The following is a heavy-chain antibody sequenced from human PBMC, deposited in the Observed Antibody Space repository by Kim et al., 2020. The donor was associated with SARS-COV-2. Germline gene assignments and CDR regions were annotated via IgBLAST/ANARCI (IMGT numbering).Heavy chain of an antibody. D-gene: IGHD6-19*01. Sequence: RYSPSVRGQVAISADKSISTAYLQWSSLKASDTAMYYCATGLGWLVYVDIWGQGTMVTVSS. CDR3: ATGLGWLVYVDI. J-gene: IGHJ3*02. V-gene: IGHV5-51*01.